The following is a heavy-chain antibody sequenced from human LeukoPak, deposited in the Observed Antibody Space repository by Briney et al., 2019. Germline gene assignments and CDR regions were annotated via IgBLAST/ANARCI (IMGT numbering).Heavy chain of an antibody. V-gene: IGHV4-39*07. CDR1: GVSISSSSYY. CDR3: ARERTWGYEWELPYYYYYMDV. CDR2: IYYSGST. Sequence: SETLSLTCTVSGVSISSSSYYWGWIRQPPGKGLEWIGSIYYSGSTYYNPSLKSRITMSVDTSKNQFSLKLSSVTAADTAVYYCARERTWGYEWELPYYYYYMDVWGKGTTVTISS. J-gene: IGHJ6*03. D-gene: IGHD1-26*01.